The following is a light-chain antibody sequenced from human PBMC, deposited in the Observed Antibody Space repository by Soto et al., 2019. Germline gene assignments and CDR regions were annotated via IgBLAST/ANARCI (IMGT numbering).Light chain of an antibody. CDR1: QSISSW. Sequence: DIQMPRSPSPLSASVGDRVTITCRASQSISSWLAWYQQKPGRAPKLLIYDASSLESGVPSWVSGMGSGPNFTLAINGLQPEDLSALFFQQSYRTLRVVGQGTKVDIK. CDR2: DAS. CDR3: QQSYRTLRV. V-gene: IGKV1-5*01. J-gene: IGKJ1*01.